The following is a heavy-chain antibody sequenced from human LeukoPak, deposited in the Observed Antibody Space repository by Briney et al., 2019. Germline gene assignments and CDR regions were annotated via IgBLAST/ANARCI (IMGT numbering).Heavy chain of an antibody. CDR3: ARELVGSYDY. CDR2: VSISGENT. D-gene: IGHD1-26*01. CDR1: GFTLGNYG. J-gene: IGHJ4*02. Sequence: PGGSLRLSCAASGFTLGNYGMTWVRQAPEKGLEWVSSVSISGENTYYADSVKGRFTISRDNAKNSLYLQMNSLRAEDTAVYYCARELVGSYDYRGQGTLVTVSS. V-gene: IGHV3-21*01.